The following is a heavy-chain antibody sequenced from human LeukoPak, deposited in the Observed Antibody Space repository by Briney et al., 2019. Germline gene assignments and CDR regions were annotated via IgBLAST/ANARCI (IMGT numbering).Heavy chain of an antibody. CDR1: GGSINSYY. CDR3: ARTTTTFDD. D-gene: IGHD4-11*01. Sequence: PSETLSLTCTVSGGSINSYYWSWIRQPPGKGLEWIGYVSDTGSTNCNPSLKSRVTISVDTSKNQFCLKLTSVTAADTAVYYCARTTTTFDDWGHGTLVTVSS. CDR2: VSDTGST. J-gene: IGHJ4*01. V-gene: IGHV4-59*01.